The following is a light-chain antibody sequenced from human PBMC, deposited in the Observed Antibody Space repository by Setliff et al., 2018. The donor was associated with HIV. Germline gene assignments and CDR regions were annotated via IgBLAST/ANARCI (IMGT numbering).Light chain of an antibody. CDR2: EVS. CDR1: SSDVGGYSY. CDR3: QSYDSSLSGSLV. V-gene: IGLV2-8*01. J-gene: IGLJ1*01. Sequence: QSVLAQPASVSGSPGQSITISCTGTSSDVGGYSYVSWYQQHPGKAPKLIIYEVSKRPSGVPDRFSGSKSGNTASLTVSGLQAEDEADYYCQSYDSSLSGSLVFGTGTKVTVL.